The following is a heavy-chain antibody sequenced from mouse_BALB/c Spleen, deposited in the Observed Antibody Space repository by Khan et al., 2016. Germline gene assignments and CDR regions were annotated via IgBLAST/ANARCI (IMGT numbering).Heavy chain of an antibody. J-gene: IGHJ4*01. CDR1: GYTFTSYW. CDR3: SRYYDYDYAMDD. CDR2: INPSNGRT. D-gene: IGHD2-4*01. Sequence: QVQLKESGAELVKPGASVKLSCKASGYTFTSYWMHWVKQRPGQGLEWIGEINPSNGRTNYNEKFKSKATLTVDKSSSTAYMQLSSLTSEDSAVYYCSRYYDYDYAMDDWGQGTSVTVSS. V-gene: IGHV1S81*02.